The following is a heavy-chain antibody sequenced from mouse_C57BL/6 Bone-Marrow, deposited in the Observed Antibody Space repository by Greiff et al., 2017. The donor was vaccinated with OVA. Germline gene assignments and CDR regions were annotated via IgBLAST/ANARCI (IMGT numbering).Heavy chain of an antibody. J-gene: IGHJ1*03. CDR1: GFTFSNYW. D-gene: IGHD2-3*01. V-gene: IGHV6-3*01. CDR2: IRLKSDNYAT. Sequence: EVKLMESGGGLVQPGGSMKLSCVASGFTFSNYWMNWVRQSPEKGLEWVAQIRLKSDNYATPYAESVKGRFTISRDDSKSSVYLQMNNVRAEDTGIDYCSKGYEGYYYWYFEVWGTGTTVTVSS. CDR3: SKGYEGYYYWYFEV.